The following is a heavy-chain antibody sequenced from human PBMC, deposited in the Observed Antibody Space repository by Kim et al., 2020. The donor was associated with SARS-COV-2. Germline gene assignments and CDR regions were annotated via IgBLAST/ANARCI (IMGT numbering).Heavy chain of an antibody. Sequence: ASVKVSCKASGYTFTSYAMHWVRQAPGQRLEWMGWINAGNGNTKYSQKFQGRVTITRDTSASTDYMELSSLRSEDTAVYYCARGAMPGRYCSGGSCYPHAFDIWGQGTMVTVSS. J-gene: IGHJ3*02. CDR1: GYTFTSYA. V-gene: IGHV1-3*01. CDR3: ARGAMPGRYCSGGSCYPHAFDI. CDR2: INAGNGNT. D-gene: IGHD2-15*01.